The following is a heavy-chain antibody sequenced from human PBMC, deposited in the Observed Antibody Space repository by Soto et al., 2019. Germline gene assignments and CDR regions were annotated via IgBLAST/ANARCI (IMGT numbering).Heavy chain of an antibody. D-gene: IGHD2-15*01. CDR1: GFTFSSYA. J-gene: IGHJ6*03. CDR3: AKGIGYCSGGSCSMDV. Sequence: GGSLRLSCAASGFTFSSYAMSWVRQAPGKGLEWVSAISGSGGSTYYADSVQGRFTISRDNSKNTLYLQMNSLRAEDTAVYYCAKGIGYCSGGSCSMDVWGKGTTVTVSS. CDR2: ISGSGGST. V-gene: IGHV3-23*01.